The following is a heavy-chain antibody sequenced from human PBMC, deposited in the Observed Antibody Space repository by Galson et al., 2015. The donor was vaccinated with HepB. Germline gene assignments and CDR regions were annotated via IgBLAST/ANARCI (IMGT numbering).Heavy chain of an antibody. V-gene: IGHV3-21*01. J-gene: IGHJ4*02. CDR1: GFTFSSYS. Sequence: SLRLSCAASGFTFSSYSMNWVRQAPGKGLEWVSSISSSSSYIYYADSVKGRFTISRDNAKNSLYLQMNSLRAEDTAVYYCARDRASGSYFPFDYWGQGTLVTVSS. D-gene: IGHD1-26*01. CDR3: ARDRASGSYFPFDY. CDR2: ISSSSSYI.